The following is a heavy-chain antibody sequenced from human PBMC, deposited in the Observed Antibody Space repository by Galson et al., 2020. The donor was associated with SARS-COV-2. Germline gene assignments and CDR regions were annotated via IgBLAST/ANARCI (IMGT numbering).Heavy chain of an antibody. D-gene: IGHD6-13*01. CDR2: ISTDETNK. Sequence: TGGSLRLSCEASGFTFRTFAIQWVRQAPGKGLEWVAVISTDETNKYYADSVKGRFTISRDNSKNTVYLQTSSLRGEDTAVYYCARAKSSSWHNLDYWGQGTLVTVSA. J-gene: IGHJ4*02. CDR1: GFTFRTFA. V-gene: IGHV3-30-3*01. CDR3: ARAKSSSWHNLDY.